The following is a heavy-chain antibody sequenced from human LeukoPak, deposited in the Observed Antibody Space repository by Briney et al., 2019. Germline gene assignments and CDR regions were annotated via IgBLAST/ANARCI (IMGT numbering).Heavy chain of an antibody. CDR2: IYYSGST. J-gene: IGHJ5*02. V-gene: IGHV4-59*01. CDR1: GGSISSYY. D-gene: IGHD6-19*01. CDR3: ARGGWGIGSGWSPEWFDP. Sequence: PSETLSLTCTVSGGSISSYYWSWIRQPPGKGLEWIGYIYYSGSTNYNPSLKSRVTISVDTSKNQFSLKLSSVTAADTAVYYCARGGWGIGSGWSPEWFDPWGQGTLVTVSS.